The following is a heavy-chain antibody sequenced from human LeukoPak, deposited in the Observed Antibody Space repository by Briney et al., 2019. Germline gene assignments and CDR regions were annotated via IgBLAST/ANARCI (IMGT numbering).Heavy chain of an antibody. D-gene: IGHD1-26*01. CDR3: ARLGGGFRNIVGGK. CDR1: GGSFSGYY. Sequence: SETLSLTCAVYGGSFSGYYWSRIRQPPGKGLEWIGEINHSGSTNYNPSLKSRVTISVDTSKNQFSLKLSSVTAADTAVYYCARLGGGFRNIVGGKWGQGTLVTVSS. V-gene: IGHV4-34*01. J-gene: IGHJ4*02. CDR2: INHSGST.